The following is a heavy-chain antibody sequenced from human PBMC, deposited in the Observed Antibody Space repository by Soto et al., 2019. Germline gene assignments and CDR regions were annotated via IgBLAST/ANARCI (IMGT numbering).Heavy chain of an antibody. J-gene: IGHJ4*02. D-gene: IGHD3-16*02. V-gene: IGHV4-39*01. CDR2: IYYSGST. CDR1: GGSISSSSYY. CDR3: ARHKGYYDYVWGSYRYEVVDY. Sequence: QLQLQESGPGLVKPSETLSLTCTVSGGSISSSSYYWGWIRQPPGKGLEWIGSIYYSGSTYYNPSLTSRFTISVDTSKNQFSLKLSSVTAADTAVYYCARHKGYYDYVWGSYRYEVVDYWGQGTLVTVSS.